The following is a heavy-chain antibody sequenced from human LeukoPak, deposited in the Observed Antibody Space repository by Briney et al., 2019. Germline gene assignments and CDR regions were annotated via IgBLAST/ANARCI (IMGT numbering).Heavy chain of an antibody. J-gene: IGHJ4*02. Sequence: GRSLRLSCTASGFTFGDYAMSWFRQAPGKGLEWVGFIRSKAYGGTTEYAASVKGRFTISRDDSKSIAYLQMNSLKTEDTAVYYCTRECYGSHFVNLDYWGQGTLVTVSS. V-gene: IGHV3-49*03. CDR1: GFTFGDYA. D-gene: IGHD1-26*01. CDR2: IRSKAYGGTT. CDR3: TRECYGSHFVNLDY.